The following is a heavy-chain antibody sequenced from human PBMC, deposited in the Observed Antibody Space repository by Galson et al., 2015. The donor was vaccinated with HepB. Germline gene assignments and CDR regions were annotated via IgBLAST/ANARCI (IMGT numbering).Heavy chain of an antibody. J-gene: IGHJ4*02. D-gene: IGHD5-18*01. CDR3: ARLREIQLWDFDY. V-gene: IGHV3-7*03. CDR2: INQDGSEK. CDR1: GLTFSNYW. Sequence: SLRLSCAASGLTFSNYWMSWVRQAPGKGLEWVANINQDGSEKNYVDSVKGRFTISRDNARKSLYLQMKSLRAEDTAVYYCARLREIQLWDFDYWGQGAQVTVSS.